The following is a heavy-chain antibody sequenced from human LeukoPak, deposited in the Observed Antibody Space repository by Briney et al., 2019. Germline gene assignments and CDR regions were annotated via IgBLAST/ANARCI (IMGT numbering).Heavy chain of an antibody. V-gene: IGHV4-59*08. CDR1: GGAISSYY. Sequence: SETLSLTCTVSGGAISSYYWSWIRQPPGKGLEWIAYIHYSGSTNHNPSLKSRVIISVDTSKNQFSLNLSSVTAADTAVYYCAVYYDFWSGYFAVWGKGTTVTVSS. J-gene: IGHJ6*04. CDR3: AVYYDFWSGYFAV. D-gene: IGHD3-3*01. CDR2: IHYSGST.